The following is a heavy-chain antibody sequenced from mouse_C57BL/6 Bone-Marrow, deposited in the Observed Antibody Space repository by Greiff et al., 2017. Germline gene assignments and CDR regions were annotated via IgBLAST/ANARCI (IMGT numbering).Heavy chain of an antibody. CDR1: GYSFTGYY. J-gene: IGHJ3*01. Sequence: VQLQQSGPELVKPGASVKISCKASGYSFTGYYMNWVKQSPEKSLEWIGEINPSTGGTTYNQKFKAKATLTVDKSSSTAYMQLKSLTSEDSAVYYCARWADWGQGTLVTVSA. V-gene: IGHV1-42*01. CDR3: ARWAD. CDR2: INPSTGGT.